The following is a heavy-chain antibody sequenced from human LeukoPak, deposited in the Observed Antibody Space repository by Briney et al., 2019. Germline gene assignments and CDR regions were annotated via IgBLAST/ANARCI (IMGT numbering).Heavy chain of an antibody. V-gene: IGHV3-23*01. J-gene: IGHJ3*02. Sequence: GGSLRLSCAASGFTFSSYAMSWVRQAPGKGLEWVSAISGSGGSTYYADSVRGRFTISRDYSKNTLYLQMNSLRAEDTAVYYCAKVLGYYYGSGTRLGAFDIWGQGTMVTVSS. CDR1: GFTFSSYA. D-gene: IGHD3-10*01. CDR2: ISGSGGST. CDR3: AKVLGYYYGSGTRLGAFDI.